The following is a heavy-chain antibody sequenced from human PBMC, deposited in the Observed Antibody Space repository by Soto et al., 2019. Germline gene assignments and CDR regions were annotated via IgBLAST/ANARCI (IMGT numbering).Heavy chain of an antibody. CDR1: GYTFTSYG. V-gene: IGHV1-18*01. Sequence: ASVKVSFKASGYTFTSYGISWVRQAPGQGLEWMGWISAYNGNTNYAQKLQGRVTMTTDTSTSTAYMELSSLRSEDTAVYYCAGSGGSRSAFDIWGQGTMVTVSS. CDR2: ISAYNGNT. CDR3: AGSGGSRSAFDI. J-gene: IGHJ3*02. D-gene: IGHD2-15*01.